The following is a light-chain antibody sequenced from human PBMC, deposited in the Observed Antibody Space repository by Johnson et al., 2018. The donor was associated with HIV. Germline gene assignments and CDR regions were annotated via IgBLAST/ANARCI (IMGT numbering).Light chain of an antibody. CDR2: DNN. V-gene: IGLV1-51*01. Sequence: QSVLTQPPSLSAAPGQKVTISRSGSSSNIGNNYVSWYQQLPGTAPKLLIYDNNKRPSGIPDRFSGSKSGTSATLGITGLQTGDEADYYCGTWDSSLSAYVFGTGTKVTVL. CDR3: GTWDSSLSAYV. CDR1: SSNIGNNY. J-gene: IGLJ1*01.